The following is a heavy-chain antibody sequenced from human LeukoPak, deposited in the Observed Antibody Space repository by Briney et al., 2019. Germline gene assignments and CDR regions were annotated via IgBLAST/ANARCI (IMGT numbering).Heavy chain of an antibody. J-gene: IGHJ4*02. CDR1: GYSFTAFY. D-gene: IGHD3-10*01. CDR3: ARDGDYGTGSYYRGCIDS. Sequence: ASVKVSCKTSGYSFTAFYIHWVRQAPGQGLEWMGWIHPRRSDTNYAQKFQGRVTMTRDTYISTAYLDLNSLRSDDTAVYYCARDGDYGTGSYYRGCIDSWGQGTPVTVSP. CDR2: IHPRRSDT. V-gene: IGHV1-2*02.